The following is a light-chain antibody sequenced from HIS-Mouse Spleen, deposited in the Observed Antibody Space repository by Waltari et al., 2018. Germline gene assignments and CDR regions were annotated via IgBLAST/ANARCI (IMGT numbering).Light chain of an antibody. CDR2: DVS. CDR1: SSDVGGYNY. J-gene: IGLJ2*01. CDR3: CSYAGSYTLV. Sequence: QSALTQPRSVSGSPGQSVTISCTGTSSDVGGYNYVSWYQQHPGKDPKLMLYDVSKRPSGAPDRVAGSKSGNTASLTISGLQAEDEADYYCCSYAGSYTLVFGGGTKLTVL. V-gene: IGLV2-11*01.